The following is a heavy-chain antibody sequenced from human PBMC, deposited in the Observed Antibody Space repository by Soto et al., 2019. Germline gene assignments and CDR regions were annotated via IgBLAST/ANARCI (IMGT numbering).Heavy chain of an antibody. Sequence: SETLSLTCAVSGVSLSNPNWWAWVRQAPGKGLEWIGEIDHSGSTNYNPSLNSRVTISLDRSKNQFSLKLSSVAAADTAVYYWARGIFYAFDIWGQGTMVTVSS. V-gene: IGHV4-4*02. CDR3: ARGIFYAFDI. J-gene: IGHJ3*02. D-gene: IGHD3-9*01. CDR1: GVSLSNPNW. CDR2: IDHSGST.